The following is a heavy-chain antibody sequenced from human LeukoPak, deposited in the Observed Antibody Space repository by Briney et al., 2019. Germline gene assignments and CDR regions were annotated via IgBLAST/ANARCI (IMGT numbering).Heavy chain of an antibody. CDR3: ARDLEPSSGSTFDY. CDR1: GFTFSDYY. CDR2: ISSSGSTI. J-gene: IGHJ4*02. D-gene: IGHD3-3*01. V-gene: IGHV3-11*01. Sequence: GGSLRLSCAASGFTFSDYYMSWIRQAPGKGLEWVSCISSSGSTIYYADSVKGRFTISRDNAKNSLYLQMNSLRAEDTAVYYCARDLEPSSGSTFDYWGQGTLVTVSS.